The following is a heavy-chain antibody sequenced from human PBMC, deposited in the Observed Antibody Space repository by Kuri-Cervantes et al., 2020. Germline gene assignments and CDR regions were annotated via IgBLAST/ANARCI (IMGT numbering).Heavy chain of an antibody. Sequence: SQTLSLTCAVSGGSISSGGYSWSWIRQPPGKGLEWIGYIYHSGSTYYNPSLKSRVTLSLDGSKNQVSLKLSSVTAADTAVYYCASQEGGFGELLGWGYYYGMDVWGQGTTVTVSS. CDR2: IYHSGST. J-gene: IGHJ6*02. D-gene: IGHD3-10*01. V-gene: IGHV4-30-2*01. CDR3: ASQEGGFGELLGWGYYYGMDV. CDR1: GGSISSGGYS.